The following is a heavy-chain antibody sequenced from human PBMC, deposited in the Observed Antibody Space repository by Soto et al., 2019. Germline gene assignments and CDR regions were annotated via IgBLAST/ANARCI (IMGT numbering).Heavy chain of an antibody. CDR2: ISAYNGNT. CDR3: AREPNSGPSVGMNWFDP. D-gene: IGHD5-12*01. Sequence: ASVKVSCKASGYTFTSYGISWVRQAPGQGLEWMGWISAYNGNTNYAQKLQGRVTMTTDTSTSTAYMELRSLRSDDTAVYYCAREPNSGPSVGMNWFDPWGQGTLVTVSS. J-gene: IGHJ5*02. V-gene: IGHV1-18*01. CDR1: GYTFTSYG.